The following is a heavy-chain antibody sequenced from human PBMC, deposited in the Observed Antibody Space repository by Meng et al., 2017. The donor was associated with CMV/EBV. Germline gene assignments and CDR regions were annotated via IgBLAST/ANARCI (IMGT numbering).Heavy chain of an antibody. D-gene: IGHD6-6*01. J-gene: IGHJ4*02. V-gene: IGHV1-2*02. CDR1: GYTFTGYY. CDR3: ARDARIAARRGDY. CDR2: INPNSGGT. Sequence: KASGYTFTGYYMHWVRQAPGQGLEWMGWINPNSGGTNSAQKFQGRVTMTRDTSISTAYMELSRLRSDDTAVYYCARDARIAARRGDYWGQGTLVTVSS.